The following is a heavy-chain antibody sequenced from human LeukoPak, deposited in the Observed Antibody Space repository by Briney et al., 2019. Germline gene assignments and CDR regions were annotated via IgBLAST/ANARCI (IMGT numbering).Heavy chain of an antibody. J-gene: IGHJ4*02. CDR3: TRGGYYGSGSYYNFPSSVDY. CDR2: IRSKAYGGTT. D-gene: IGHD3-10*01. Sequence: GRSLRLSCTASGFTFGDYAMSWVRQAPGKGLEWVGFIRSKAYGGTTEYAASVKGRFTISRDDSKSIAYLQMNSLKTEDTAVYYCTRGGYYGSGSYYNFPSSVDYWGQGTLVTVSS. CDR1: GFTFGDYA. V-gene: IGHV3-49*04.